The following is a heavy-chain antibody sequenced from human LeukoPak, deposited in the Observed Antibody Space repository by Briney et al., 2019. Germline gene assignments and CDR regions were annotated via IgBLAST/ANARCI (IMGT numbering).Heavy chain of an antibody. CDR1: GFTFSSYE. Sequence: GGSLRLSCAASGFTFSSYEMNWVRQAPGKGLEGVSYISSSGSTIYYADSVKGRFTISRDNAKNSLYLQMNSLRAEDTAVYYCARDGYYGSSYAFDIWGQGTMVTVSS. CDR2: ISSSGSTI. D-gene: IGHD3-10*01. V-gene: IGHV3-48*03. CDR3: ARDGYYGSSYAFDI. J-gene: IGHJ3*02.